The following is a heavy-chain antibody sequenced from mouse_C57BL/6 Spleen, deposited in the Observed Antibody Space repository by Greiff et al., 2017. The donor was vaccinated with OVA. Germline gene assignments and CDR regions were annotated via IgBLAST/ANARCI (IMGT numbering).Heavy chain of an antibody. Sequence: QVQLQQPGAELVKPGASVKMSCKASGYTFTSYWITWVKQRPGQGLEWIGEIYPGSGSTNYNEKFKSKATLTVDTSSSTAYMQLSSLTSEDSAVYYCALYDGYYVRYFDVWGTGTTVTVSS. CDR1: GYTFTSYW. J-gene: IGHJ1*03. D-gene: IGHD2-3*01. CDR3: ALYDGYYVRYFDV. V-gene: IGHV1-55*01. CDR2: IYPGSGST.